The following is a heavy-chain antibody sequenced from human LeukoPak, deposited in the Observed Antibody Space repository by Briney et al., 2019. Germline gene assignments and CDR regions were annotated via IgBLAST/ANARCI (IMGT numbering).Heavy chain of an antibody. V-gene: IGHV2-5*08. CDR3: VHRAHIGGPLDY. CDR2: IYWDDDK. Sequence: QTLSLTCAVSGGSISSGGYSWSWIRQPPGKALEWLALIYWDDDKRYSPSLKSRLTITKDTSKNQVVLTMTNMDPVDTATYYCVHRAHIGGPLDYWGQGTLVTVSS. CDR1: GGSISSGGYS. J-gene: IGHJ4*02. D-gene: IGHD2-21*01.